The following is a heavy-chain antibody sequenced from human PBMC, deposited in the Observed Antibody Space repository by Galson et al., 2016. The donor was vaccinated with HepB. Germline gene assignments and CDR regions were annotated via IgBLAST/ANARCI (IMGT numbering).Heavy chain of an antibody. CDR3: TRERGQYFAL. CDR1: GGTFGSYI. V-gene: IGHV1-69*13. D-gene: IGHD6-25*01. Sequence: SVKVSCKAPGGTFGSYIISWVRQAPGQGLEWMGEFITVFGTTNYAQKFQGRVTITADESASTAYMDLTGLTAEDTAVYFCTRERGQYFALWGQGTLVTVSS. J-gene: IGHJ4*02. CDR2: FITVFGTT.